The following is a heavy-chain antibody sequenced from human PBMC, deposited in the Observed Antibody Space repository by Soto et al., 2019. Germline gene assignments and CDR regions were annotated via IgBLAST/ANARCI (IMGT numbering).Heavy chain of an antibody. CDR1: GGTFSSYT. CDR2: IIPILGIA. J-gene: IGHJ6*02. Sequence: QVQLVQSGAEVKKPGSSVKVSCKASGGTFSSYTISWVRQAPGQGLEWMGRIIPILGIANYAQKFQGRVTITADKSTSTAYMELSSLRSEDTAVYYCARGQYYYGSGSYRDGNYYYGMDVWGQGTTVTVSS. D-gene: IGHD3-10*01. V-gene: IGHV1-69*02. CDR3: ARGQYYYGSGSYRDGNYYYGMDV.